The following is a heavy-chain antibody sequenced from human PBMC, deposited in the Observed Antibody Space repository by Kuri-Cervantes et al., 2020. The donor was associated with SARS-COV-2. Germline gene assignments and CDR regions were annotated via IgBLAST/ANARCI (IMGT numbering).Heavy chain of an antibody. V-gene: IGHV2-5*01. CDR3: AHTLVVPDFDY. CDR1: GFSLSTSGVG. CDR2: IYWNDDK. Sequence: SDPTLVKPTQTLTLTCTFSGFSLSTSGVGVGWIRQPPGKALEWLALIYWNDDKRYSPSLKSRLTITKDTSKNQVVLTMTNMDPVDTATYYCAHTLVVPDFDYWGQGTLVTVSS. D-gene: IGHD2-2*01. J-gene: IGHJ4*02.